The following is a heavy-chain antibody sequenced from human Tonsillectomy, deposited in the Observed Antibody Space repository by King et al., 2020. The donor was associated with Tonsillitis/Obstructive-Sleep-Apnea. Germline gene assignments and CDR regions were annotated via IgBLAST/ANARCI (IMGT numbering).Heavy chain of an antibody. Sequence: VQLVESGAEVKKPGSSVKVSCKASGGTFSSYAISWVRRAPGQGLEWMGGIIPIFGTANYAQKFQGRVTITADESTSTAYMELSSLRSEDTAVYYCARGRIVVVPAASPHYYYYYMDVWGKGTTVTVSS. V-gene: IGHV1-69*01. CDR3: ARGRIVVVPAASPHYYYYYMDV. CDR1: GGTFSSYA. J-gene: IGHJ6*03. CDR2: IIPIFGTA. D-gene: IGHD2-2*01.